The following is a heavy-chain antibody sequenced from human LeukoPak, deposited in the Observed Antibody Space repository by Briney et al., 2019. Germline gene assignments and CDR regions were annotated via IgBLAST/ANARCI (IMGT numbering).Heavy chain of an antibody. D-gene: IGHD5-24*01. V-gene: IGHV3-21*01. CDR3: ARDPRDGYNSKNPDY. J-gene: IGHJ4*02. CDR1: GFTFSSYS. Sequence: AGGSLRLSCAASGFTFSSYSMNWVRQAPGKGLEWVSSISSSSSYIYYADSVKGRFTISRDNAKNSLYLQMNSLRAEDTAVYYCARDPRDGYNSKNPDYWGQGTLVTVSS. CDR2: ISSSSSYI.